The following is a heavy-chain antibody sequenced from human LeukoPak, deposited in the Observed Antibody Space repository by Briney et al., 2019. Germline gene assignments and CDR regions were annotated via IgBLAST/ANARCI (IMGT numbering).Heavy chain of an antibody. D-gene: IGHD3-10*01. CDR3: ARVVLWFGELSSYFDY. CDR1: GGSISSYY. V-gene: IGHV4-59*12. CDR2: IYYSGST. J-gene: IGHJ4*02. Sequence: PSETLSLTCTVSGGSISSYYWSWIRQPPGKGLEWIGYIYYSGSTNYNPSLKSRVTISVDTSKNQFSLKLSSVTAADTAVYYCARVVLWFGELSSYFDYWGQGTLVTVSS.